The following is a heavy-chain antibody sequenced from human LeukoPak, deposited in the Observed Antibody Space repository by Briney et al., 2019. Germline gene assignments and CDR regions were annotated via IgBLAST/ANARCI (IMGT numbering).Heavy chain of an antibody. D-gene: IGHD6-19*01. Sequence: VASVKVSCKASGYTFTGYYMHWVRQAPGQGLEWMGWINPNRGGTNYAQKFQGRVTMTRDTSISTAYMELSRLRSDDTAVYYSARDEGQWLGGYYYGMDVWGQGTTVTVSS. CDR1: GYTFTGYY. V-gene: IGHV1-2*02. CDR3: ARDEGQWLGGYYYGMDV. J-gene: IGHJ6*02. CDR2: INPNRGGT.